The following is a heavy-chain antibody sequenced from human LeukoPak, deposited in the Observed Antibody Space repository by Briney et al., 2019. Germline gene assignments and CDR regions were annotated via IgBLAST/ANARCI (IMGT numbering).Heavy chain of an antibody. CDR3: ARDGVPYYDFWSGSNAFDI. CDR2: ISSSSSTI. Sequence: GGSLRLSCPASGFTFSSYSMTWVRQAPGKGLEWVSYISSSSSTIYYADSVKGRFTISRDNAKNSLYLQMNSLRAEDTAVYYCARDGVPYYDFWSGSNAFDIWGQGTMVTVSS. CDR1: GFTFSSYS. D-gene: IGHD3-3*01. J-gene: IGHJ3*02. V-gene: IGHV3-48*01.